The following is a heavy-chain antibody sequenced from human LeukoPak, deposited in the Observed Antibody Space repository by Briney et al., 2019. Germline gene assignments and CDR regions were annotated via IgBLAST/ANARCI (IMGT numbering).Heavy chain of an antibody. J-gene: IGHJ5*02. D-gene: IGHD2-2*01. V-gene: IGHV4-34*01. Sequence: SETLSLTCAVYGGSFSGYYWSWIRQPPGKGLEWIGEINHSGSTNYNPSLKSRVTISVDTSKNQFSLKLSSVTAADTAVYYCAVYCSSTSCYEEYWYDPWGQGTLVTVSS. CDR1: GGSFSGYY. CDR2: INHSGST. CDR3: AVYCSSTSCYEEYWYDP.